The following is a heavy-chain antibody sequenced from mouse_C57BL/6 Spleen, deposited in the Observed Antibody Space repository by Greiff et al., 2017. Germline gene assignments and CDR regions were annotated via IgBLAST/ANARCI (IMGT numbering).Heavy chain of an antibody. CDR1: GFTFSSYA. V-gene: IGHV5-4*01. CDR3: ARETTVVATDWYFDV. CDR2: ISDGGSYT. J-gene: IGHJ1*03. Sequence: EVQLQESGGGLVKPGGSLKLSCAASGFTFSSYAMSWVRQTPEKRLEWVATISDGGSYTYYPDNVKGRFTISRDNAKNNLYLQMSHLKSEDTAMYYCARETTVVATDWYFDVWGTGTTVTVSS. D-gene: IGHD1-1*01.